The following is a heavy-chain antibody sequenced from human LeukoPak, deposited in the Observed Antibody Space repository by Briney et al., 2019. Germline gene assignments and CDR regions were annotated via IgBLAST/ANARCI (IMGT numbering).Heavy chain of an antibody. V-gene: IGHV3-48*03. CDR3: AKVATEAFYFDF. J-gene: IGHJ4*02. CDR1: GFTFSGYE. D-gene: IGHD5-12*01. Sequence: GGSLRLSCEASGFTFSGYEMNWVRQAPGKGLEWVSYIGSFGTTISYADSVKGRFTISRDNAKSSLYLQMSSLRAEDTAVYYCAKVATEAFYFDFWGQGTLVTVSS. CDR2: IGSFGTTI.